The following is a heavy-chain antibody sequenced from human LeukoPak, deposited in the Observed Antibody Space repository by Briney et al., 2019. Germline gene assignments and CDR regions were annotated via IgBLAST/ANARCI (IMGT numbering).Heavy chain of an antibody. D-gene: IGHD1-26*01. CDR3: ASPGATSKFDY. V-gene: IGHV3-74*01. CDR2: INSDGSST. CDR1: GFTFSSNW. J-gene: IGHJ4*02. Sequence: GGSLRLSCVASGFTFSSNWMHWVRQAPGKGLVWVSRINSDGSSTSYADSVKGRFTISRDNAKNTLYLQMNSLRAEDTAVYFSASPGATSKFDYWGQGTQVTVSS.